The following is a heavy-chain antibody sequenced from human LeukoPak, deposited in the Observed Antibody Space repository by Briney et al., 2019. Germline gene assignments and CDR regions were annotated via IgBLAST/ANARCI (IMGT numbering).Heavy chain of an antibody. CDR1: GGSFSGYY. CDR2: INHSGST. V-gene: IGHV4-34*01. Sequence: SETLSLTCAVYGGSFSGYYWSWPRQPPGKGLEWLGEINHSGSTNYNPSLKSRVTITVDTSKNQFSLKLSSVTAVDTALYHCAGVFGDFNYWGQGTLVTVS. D-gene: IGHD3-10*02. CDR3: AGVFGDFNY. J-gene: IGHJ4*02.